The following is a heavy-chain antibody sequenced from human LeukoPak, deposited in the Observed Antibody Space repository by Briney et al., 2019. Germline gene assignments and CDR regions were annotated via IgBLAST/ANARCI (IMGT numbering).Heavy chain of an antibody. J-gene: IGHJ6*03. V-gene: IGHV4-59*01. CDR1: GGSISSYY. CDR2: IYYSGST. Sequence: PSETLSLTCTVSGGSISSYYWSWIRQPPGRGLEWIGYIYYSGSTNYNPSLKSRVTISVDTSKNQFSLKLSSVTAADTAVYYCARFGPHGSGSYYNVRGYYYMDVWGKGTTVTVSS. CDR3: ARFGPHGSGSYYNVRGYYYMDV. D-gene: IGHD3-10*01.